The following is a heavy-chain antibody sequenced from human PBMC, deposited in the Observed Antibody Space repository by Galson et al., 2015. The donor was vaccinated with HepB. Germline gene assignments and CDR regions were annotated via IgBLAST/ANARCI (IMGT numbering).Heavy chain of an antibody. V-gene: IGHV3-53*01. CDR1: GFTVSSNY. CDR3: ARDGGYSGYDRASLRGLGLGY. CDR2: IYSGGST. Sequence: SLRLSCAASGFTVSSNYMSWVRQAPGKGLEWVSVIYSGGSTYYADSVKGRFTISRDNSKNTLYLQMNSLRAEDTAVYYCARDGGYSGYDRASLRGLGLGYWGQGTLVTVSS. D-gene: IGHD5-12*01. J-gene: IGHJ4*02.